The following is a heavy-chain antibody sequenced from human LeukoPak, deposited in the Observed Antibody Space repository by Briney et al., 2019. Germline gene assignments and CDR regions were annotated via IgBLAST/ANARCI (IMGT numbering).Heavy chain of an antibody. J-gene: IGHJ3*02. CDR1: GYTFTGYY. V-gene: IGHV1-2*02. Sequence: ASVKVSCKASGYTFTGYYMHCVRQAPGQGLEWMGWINPNSGGTNYAQKFQGRVTMTRDTSISTAYMELSRLRSVATAVYYCVRAQPADMSDAFDIWGQGTMVTVSS. D-gene: IGHD3-9*01. CDR3: VRAQPADMSDAFDI. CDR2: INPNSGGT.